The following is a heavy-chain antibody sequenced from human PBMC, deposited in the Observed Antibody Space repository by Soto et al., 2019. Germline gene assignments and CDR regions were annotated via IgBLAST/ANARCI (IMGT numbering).Heavy chain of an antibody. V-gene: IGHV3-30*03. D-gene: IGHD6-13*01. CDR3: CRSSWYFYYFDY. CDR2: ISYDGSNK. Sequence: QVQLVESGGGVVQPGRSLRLSCAASGFTFSSYGMHWVRQAPGKGLEWVAVISYDGSNKYYADSVKGRFTISRDNSKNTLYLQMNSLRAEDTAVYYCCRSSWYFYYFDYWGQGTLVTVSS. J-gene: IGHJ4*02. CDR1: GFTFSSYG.